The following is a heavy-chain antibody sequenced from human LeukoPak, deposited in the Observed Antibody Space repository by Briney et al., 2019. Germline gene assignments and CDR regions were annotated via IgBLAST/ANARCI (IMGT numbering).Heavy chain of an antibody. Sequence: GGSLRLSCAASGFPFATNWMSWVRLAPGKGPSWVASIKPDGSETYYVDSVEGRFTISRDNAKNSLFLQMNSLGVDDTAVYYCARAGDWGQGTLVTVSS. D-gene: IGHD1-26*01. CDR1: GFPFATNW. CDR2: IKPDGSET. J-gene: IGHJ4*02. V-gene: IGHV3-7*01. CDR3: ARAGD.